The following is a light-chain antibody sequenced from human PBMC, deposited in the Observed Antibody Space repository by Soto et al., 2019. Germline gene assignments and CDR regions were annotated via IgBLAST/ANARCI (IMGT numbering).Light chain of an antibody. CDR3: QVWDSSSAHYV. CDR2: DDS. Sequence: SYELSHSPSVSVAPGHTARITCGGANIGSKSVHWYQQKPGQAPVLVVYDDSDRPSGIPERFSGSNSGNAATLTISRVEAGDDADYHCQVWDSSSAHYVFGTGTKVTVL. V-gene: IGLV3-21*02. J-gene: IGLJ1*01. CDR1: NIGSKS.